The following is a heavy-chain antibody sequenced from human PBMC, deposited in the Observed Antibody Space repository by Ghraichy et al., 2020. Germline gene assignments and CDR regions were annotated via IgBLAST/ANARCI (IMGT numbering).Heavy chain of an antibody. D-gene: IGHD6-19*01. J-gene: IGHJ3*02. CDR1: GGSMGSEY. V-gene: IGHV4-59*01. Sequence: SETLSLTCSVSGGSMGSEYWCWIRQPPGKGLEWIGNIYYSGRSDSFNYNPSIQSRVTILLVPSKNQFYLKLRSVTAADTAVYYCARSYSGVWHDTFDIWVEVT. CDR3: ARSYSGVWHDTFDI. CDR2: IYYSGRSDSF.